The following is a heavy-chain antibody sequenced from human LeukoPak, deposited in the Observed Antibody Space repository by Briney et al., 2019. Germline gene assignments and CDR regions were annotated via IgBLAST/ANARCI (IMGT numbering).Heavy chain of an antibody. J-gene: IGHJ4*02. Sequence: GGSLRLSCAASGFTFSSYSMNWVRQAPGKGLEWVSYISSSSSTIYYADSVKGRFTISRDNAKNSLYLQMNSLRAEDTAVYYCARWAFGYFDYWGQGTLVTVSS. CDR1: GFTFSSYS. V-gene: IGHV3-48*01. CDR2: ISSSSSTI. D-gene: IGHD2-2*03. CDR3: ARWAFGYFDY.